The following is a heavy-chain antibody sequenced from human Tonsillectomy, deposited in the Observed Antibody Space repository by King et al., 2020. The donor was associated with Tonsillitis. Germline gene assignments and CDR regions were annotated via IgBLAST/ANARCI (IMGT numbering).Heavy chain of an antibody. CDR3: AKVRFGGWEYYFDY. CDR1: GFTFRSYA. J-gene: IGHJ4*02. V-gene: IGHV3-23*04. D-gene: IGHD6-19*01. CDR2: ISTSGGNT. Sequence: VQLVESGGGLVQPGGSLRLSCAASGFTFRSYAMSWVRQAPGKGLEWVSGISTSGGNTYYADSVKGRFTISRDNSKNTLYLQMNSLRAEDTAVYYCAKVRFGGWEYYFDYWGQGTLVTVSS.